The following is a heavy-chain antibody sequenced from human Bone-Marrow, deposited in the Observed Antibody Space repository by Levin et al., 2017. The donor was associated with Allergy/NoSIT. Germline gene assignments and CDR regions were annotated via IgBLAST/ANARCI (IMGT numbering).Heavy chain of an antibody. Sequence: TGGSLRLSCAASGFTFSNSWMSWVRQAPGKGLEWVANIKEDGSEKYYVDSVKGRFTISRDNAKNSLYVQMNSLRAEDTAVYYCAREQFRGATIGARWIDPWGQGTLVTVSS. CDR3: AREQFRGATIGARWIDP. J-gene: IGHJ5*02. CDR2: IKEDGSEK. V-gene: IGHV3-7*01. CDR1: GFTFSNSW. D-gene: IGHD5-24*01.